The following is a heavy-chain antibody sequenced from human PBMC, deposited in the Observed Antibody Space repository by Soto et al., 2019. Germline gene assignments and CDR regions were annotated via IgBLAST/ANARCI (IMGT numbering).Heavy chain of an antibody. CDR3: AIPRYSYGEYYFDY. CDR2: IIPIFGTA. D-gene: IGHD5-18*01. CDR1: GGTFSSYA. J-gene: IGHJ4*02. Sequence: SVKVSCKASGGTFSSYAISWVRQAPGQGLEWMGGIIPIFGTANYAQKFQGRVTVTADESTSTAYMELSSLRSEDTAVYYCAIPRYSYGEYYFDYWGQGTLVTVSS. V-gene: IGHV1-69*13.